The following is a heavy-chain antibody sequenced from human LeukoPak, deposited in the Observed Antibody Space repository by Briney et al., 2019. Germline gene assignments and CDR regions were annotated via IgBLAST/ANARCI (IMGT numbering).Heavy chain of an antibody. J-gene: IGHJ4*02. Sequence: SETLSLTCTVSGGSISSSSYYWGWIRQPPGKGLEWIGSIYYSGSTYYNPSLKSRVTISVDTSKNQFSLKLSSVTAADTAVYYCARHLEYSSGWFDYWGQGTLVTVSS. V-gene: IGHV4-39*01. CDR3: ARHLEYSSGWFDY. CDR1: GGSISSSSYY. D-gene: IGHD6-19*01. CDR2: IYYSGST.